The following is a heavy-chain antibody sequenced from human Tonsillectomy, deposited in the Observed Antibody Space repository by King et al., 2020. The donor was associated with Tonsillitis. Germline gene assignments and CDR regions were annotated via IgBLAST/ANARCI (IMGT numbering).Heavy chain of an antibody. J-gene: IGHJ3*02. Sequence: QLVQSGAEVMKPGASVKVSYKASGYTFSGNYIQWVRQAPGQGLEWMGWINPYTGGTNYAQKFQGRVTMTRDTSISTGYMELNRLRSDDTAVYFCARDQGFTLVRGVTFDAFDIWGQGTMVTVSS. D-gene: IGHD3-10*01. CDR2: INPYTGGT. CDR1: GYTFSGNY. V-gene: IGHV1-2*02. CDR3: ARDQGFTLVRGVTFDAFDI.